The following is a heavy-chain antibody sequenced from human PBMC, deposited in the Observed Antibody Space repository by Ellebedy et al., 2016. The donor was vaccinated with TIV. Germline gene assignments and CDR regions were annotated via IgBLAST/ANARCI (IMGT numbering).Heavy chain of an antibody. J-gene: IGHJ6*02. V-gene: IGHV3-33*06. D-gene: IGHD2-2*01. CDR1: GFTFSSYG. Sequence: GESLKISXAASGFTFSSYGMHWVRQAPGKGLEWVAVIWYDGSNKYYADSVKGRFTISRDNSRNTLYLQMNSLRAEDTAVYYCAKAYQSGSSLRVYCAMDVWGQGTTVAVSS. CDR2: IWYDGSNK. CDR3: AKAYQSGSSLRVYCAMDV.